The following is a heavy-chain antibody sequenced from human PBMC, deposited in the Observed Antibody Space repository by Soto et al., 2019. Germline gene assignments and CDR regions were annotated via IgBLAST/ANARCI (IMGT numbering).Heavy chain of an antibody. J-gene: IGHJ4*02. CDR1: GFTFSIYE. D-gene: IGHD5-12*01. CDR2: SSSSATTI. Sequence: HPGGSLRLSCAASGFTFSIYEMNWVRQAPGKGLEWVSYSSSSATTIFYADSVKGRFTISRDNAKNSLYLQMNSLRGEDTAFYYCARATGYTLDYWGQGTLVTVS. CDR3: ARATGYTLDY. V-gene: IGHV3-48*03.